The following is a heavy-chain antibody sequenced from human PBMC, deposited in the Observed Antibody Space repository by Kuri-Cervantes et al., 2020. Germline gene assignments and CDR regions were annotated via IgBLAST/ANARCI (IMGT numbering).Heavy chain of an antibody. Sequence: GSLRLSCDVSGYSISSGYYWGWIRQPPGEGLEWIGSIYHSGSTYYNPSLKSRVTISVDTSKNQFSLKLSSVTAADTAMYYCARGDASSYYYMDVWGKGTTVTVSS. J-gene: IGHJ6*03. CDR1: GYSISSGYY. CDR2: IYHSGST. D-gene: IGHD3-10*01. V-gene: IGHV4-38-2*01. CDR3: ARGDASSYYYMDV.